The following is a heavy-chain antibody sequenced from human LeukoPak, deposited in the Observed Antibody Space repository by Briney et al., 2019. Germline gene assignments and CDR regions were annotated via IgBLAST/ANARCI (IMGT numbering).Heavy chain of an antibody. J-gene: IGHJ6*03. CDR2: INHSGST. Sequence: SETLSLTCAVYGGSFSGYYWSWIRQPPGKGLEWIGEINHSGSTNYNPSLKSRVTISVDTSKNQFSLKLNSVTAADTAVFYCARATSGQRRDGYNYYYYYYMDVWGKGTTVTV. CDR1: GGSFSGYY. CDR3: ARATSGQRRDGYNYYYYYYMDV. V-gene: IGHV4-34*01. D-gene: IGHD5-24*01.